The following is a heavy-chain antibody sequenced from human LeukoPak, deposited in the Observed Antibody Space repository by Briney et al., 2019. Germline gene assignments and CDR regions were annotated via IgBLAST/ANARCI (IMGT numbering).Heavy chain of an antibody. CDR3: ARSYSSGWYFGDY. Sequence: SETLSLTCIVSGGSLSSSSDYLGWIRQSPGKGLEWIGSIYYSGSTYLIPSLKSRVTISVDTSKNQFSLKLSSVAAADTAVYYCARSYSSGWYFGDYWGQGTLVTVSS. V-gene: IGHV4-39*01. CDR1: GGSLSSSSDY. D-gene: IGHD6-19*01. J-gene: IGHJ4*02. CDR2: IYYSGST.